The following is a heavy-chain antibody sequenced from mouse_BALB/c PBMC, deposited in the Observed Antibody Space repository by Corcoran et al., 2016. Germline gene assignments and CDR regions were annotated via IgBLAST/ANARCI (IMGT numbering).Heavy chain of an antibody. CDR1: GFNIKDTY. J-gene: IGHJ1*01. CDR3: ANWDWYFDV. D-gene: IGHD4-1*01. V-gene: IGHV14-3*02. Sequence: EVQLQQSGAELVQPGASVKLSCTASGFNIKDTYMNWVKQRPAQGLGWIGRIDPANGNTKYDTKFQGKATRTADTSSNTAYLQLSSLTSEDTAVYYCANWDWYFDVWGAGTTVTVSS. CDR2: IDPANGNT.